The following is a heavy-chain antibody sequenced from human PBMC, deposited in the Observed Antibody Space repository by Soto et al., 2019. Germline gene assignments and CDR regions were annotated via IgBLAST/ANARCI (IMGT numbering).Heavy chain of an antibody. V-gene: IGHV3-30*18. J-gene: IGHJ5*02. CDR3: ANEGWFDP. Sequence: QVQLVESGGGVVQPGRSLRLSCAASGFTFSSYGMHWVRQAPGKGLEWVAVISYDGSNKYYADSVKGRFTISRDNSKNTLYLQMNSLRAEDTAVYYCANEGWFDPWGQGSLVTVSS. CDR2: ISYDGSNK. CDR1: GFTFSSYG.